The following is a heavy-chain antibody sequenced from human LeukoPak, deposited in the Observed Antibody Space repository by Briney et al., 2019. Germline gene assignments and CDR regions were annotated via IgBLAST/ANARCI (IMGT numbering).Heavy chain of an antibody. CDR1: GGSVSSGTYY. CDR2: IYYSGST. Sequence: PSETLSLTCTVSGGSVSSGTYYWSWIRQPPGKGLEWIGYIYYSGSTNYNPSLKSRVTISVDTSVNQFSLKLSSVTAADTAVYYCARANPYDILTGYYRVIDYWGQGTLVTVSS. J-gene: IGHJ4*02. D-gene: IGHD3-9*01. V-gene: IGHV4-61*01. CDR3: ARANPYDILTGYYRVIDY.